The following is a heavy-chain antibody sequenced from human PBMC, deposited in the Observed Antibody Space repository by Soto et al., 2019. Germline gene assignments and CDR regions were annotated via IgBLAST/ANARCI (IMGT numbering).Heavy chain of an antibody. Sequence: SETLSLTCTVSGYSINSGYIWGWVRRPPGQGLEWIGSRYSTGTTYYNPSLRRRVKMWVDTSKNQLSLVLRSVTAADTAVYYCVARATVVNSPWFDPWGQGTQVTVSS. CDR3: VARATVVNSPWFDP. D-gene: IGHD1-1*01. CDR1: GYSINSGYI. CDR2: RYSTGTT. V-gene: IGHV4-38-2*02. J-gene: IGHJ5*02.